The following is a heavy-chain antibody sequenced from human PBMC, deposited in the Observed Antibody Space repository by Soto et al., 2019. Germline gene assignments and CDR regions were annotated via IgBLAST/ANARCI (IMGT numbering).Heavy chain of an antibody. J-gene: IGHJ4*02. CDR3: ARAYGYYFDY. Sequence: PSETLSLTCTVSGGSISGHHWSWFRQPPGKGLEWIGYIHHSGTTNYNPALKSRVTISADTSKNQFSLKLTSVTAADTAVYYCARAYGYYFDYWGQGTLVTVSS. CDR1: GGSISGHH. D-gene: IGHD3-10*01. V-gene: IGHV4-59*11. CDR2: IHHSGTT.